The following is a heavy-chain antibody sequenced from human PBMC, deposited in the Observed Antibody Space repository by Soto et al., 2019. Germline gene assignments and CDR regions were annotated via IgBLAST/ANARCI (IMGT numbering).Heavy chain of an antibody. J-gene: IGHJ4*02. CDR3: ARDVGSYYGSGSYYYFDY. CDR1: GYTFTSYA. Sequence: ASVKVSCKASGYTFTSYAMHWVRQAPGQRLEWMGWINAGNGNTKYSQKFQGRVTITRDTSASTAYMELSSLRSEDTAVYYCARDVGSYYGSGSYYYFDYWGQGTLVTVSS. D-gene: IGHD3-10*01. V-gene: IGHV1-3*01. CDR2: INAGNGNT.